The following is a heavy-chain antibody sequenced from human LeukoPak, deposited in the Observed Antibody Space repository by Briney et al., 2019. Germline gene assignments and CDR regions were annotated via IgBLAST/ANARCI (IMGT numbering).Heavy chain of an antibody. D-gene: IGHD6-13*01. J-gene: IGHJ6*02. CDR2: ISYDGRNK. Sequence: PGGSLRLSCAASGFTFSNYGMHWVRQAPGKGLEWVAVISYDGRNKYYADSVKGRFTASRDSSKNTLYLQMNSLRAEDTAVYYCAKDGAAAGTAHYGMDVWGQGTTVTVSS. V-gene: IGHV3-30*18. CDR1: GFTFSNYG. CDR3: AKDGAAAGTAHYGMDV.